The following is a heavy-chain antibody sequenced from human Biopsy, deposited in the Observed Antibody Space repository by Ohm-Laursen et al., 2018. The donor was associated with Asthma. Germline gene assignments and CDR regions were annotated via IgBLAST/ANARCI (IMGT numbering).Heavy chain of an antibody. D-gene: IGHD3-22*01. V-gene: IGHV4-30-2*01. Sequence: TLSLTCTVSGDSINSGGYSWDLNRQPPREGLEWVGYLFSSGTPHYNPSLKSRVTISVDRSKRQFSLKVNSVTAADTAVYYCARMITMIQAANYYSYAMDVWGQGTTVTVSS. J-gene: IGHJ6*02. CDR2: LFSSGTP. CDR3: ARMITMIQAANYYSYAMDV. CDR1: GDSINSGGYS.